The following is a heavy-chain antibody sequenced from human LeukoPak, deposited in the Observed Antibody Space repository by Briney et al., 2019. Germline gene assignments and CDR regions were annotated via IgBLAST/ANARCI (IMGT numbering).Heavy chain of an antibody. CDR1: GDSISSDY. V-gene: IGHV4-4*07. J-gene: IGHJ3*02. CDR3: ARVTEWELLGAFDI. Sequence: SETLSLTCTVSGDSISSDYWSWIRQPAGKGLEWIGRIFSSGDTNYNPSLQSRVTMSVDTSKNQFSLKLSSVTAADTAVYYCARVTEWELLGAFDIWGQGTMVTVSS. CDR2: IFSSGDT. D-gene: IGHD1-26*01.